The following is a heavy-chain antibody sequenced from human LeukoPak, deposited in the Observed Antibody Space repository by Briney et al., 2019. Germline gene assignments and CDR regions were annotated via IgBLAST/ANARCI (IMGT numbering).Heavy chain of an antibody. D-gene: IGHD1-26*01. CDR1: DGSISTYY. CDR3: ARGGLPRENWFDP. Sequence: PSETLSLACVVPDGSISTYYWSWIRPPAGEGLEWIGRIYTTGSTSYNPSPKSRVTMSVDTSKNQFSLKLSSVTAADTAVYYCARGGLPRENWFDPWGQGTLVTVSS. V-gene: IGHV4-4*07. J-gene: IGHJ5*02. CDR2: IYTTGST.